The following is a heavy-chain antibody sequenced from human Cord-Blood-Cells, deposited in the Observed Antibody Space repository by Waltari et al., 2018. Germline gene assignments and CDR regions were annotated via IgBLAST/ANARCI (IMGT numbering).Heavy chain of an antibody. V-gene: IGHV1-2*02. Sequence: QVQLVQSGAEVKKPGASVKVSCKASGYTSTGYYMHWVRQAPGQGLEWMGWINPNSGGTNYAQKFQGRVTMTRDTSISTAYMELSRLRSDDTAVYYCARSKDYYGSGSYFDYWGQGTLVTVSS. J-gene: IGHJ4*02. CDR3: ARSKDYYGSGSYFDY. D-gene: IGHD3-10*01. CDR2: INPNSGGT. CDR1: GYTSTGYY.